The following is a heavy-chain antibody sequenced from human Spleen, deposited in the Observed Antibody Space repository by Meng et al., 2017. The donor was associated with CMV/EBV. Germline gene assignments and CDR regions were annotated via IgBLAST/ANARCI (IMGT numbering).Heavy chain of an antibody. CDR1: AGSISPYS. V-gene: IGHV4-59*12. D-gene: IGHD3-3*01. CDR2: VYYTGST. CDR3: ARDKRFLEWLQDYYYGMDV. Sequence: SETLSLTCTVSAGSISPYSWSWVRQPPGKGLEWIGYVYYTGSTNYNPSLKSRVTISLDTSENQFSLRLTSVTAADTAVYYCARDKRFLEWLQDYYYGMDVWGQGTTVTVSS. J-gene: IGHJ6*02.